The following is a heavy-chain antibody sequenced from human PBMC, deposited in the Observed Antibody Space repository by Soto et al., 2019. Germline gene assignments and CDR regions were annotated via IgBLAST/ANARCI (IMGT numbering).Heavy chain of an antibody. CDR3: ERATMGRYIPSSNDYLSIMDV. D-gene: IGHD1-1*01. Sequence: SVNVAWKTGSSALPRPCFHRVRRPPVQRIEWMGIINPSGGSTSYAQKFQGRVTMTRETSTSTVYMELSSLRSEDTAVYYCERATMGRYIPSSNDYLSIMDV. CDR2: INPSGGST. V-gene: IGHV1-46*01. CDR1: SSALPRPC. J-gene: IGHJ6*01.